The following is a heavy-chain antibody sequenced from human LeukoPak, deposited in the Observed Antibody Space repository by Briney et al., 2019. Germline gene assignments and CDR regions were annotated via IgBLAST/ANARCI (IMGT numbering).Heavy chain of an antibody. Sequence: GGSLRLSCAASGFTFSSYAMHWVRQAPGKGLEWVAVISYDGSNKHYADSVKGRFTISRDNSKNTLYLHMNSLRAEDTAVYYCARESYGDHYFDYWGQGTLVTVSS. CDR2: ISYDGSNK. V-gene: IGHV3-30-3*01. J-gene: IGHJ4*02. CDR3: ARESYGDHYFDY. D-gene: IGHD4-17*01. CDR1: GFTFSSYA.